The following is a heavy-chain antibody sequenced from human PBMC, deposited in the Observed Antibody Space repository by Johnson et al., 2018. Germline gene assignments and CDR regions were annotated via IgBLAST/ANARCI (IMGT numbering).Heavy chain of an antibody. V-gene: IGHV4-59*01. D-gene: IGHD2-2*01. J-gene: IGHJ3*02. Sequence: QVQLQESGPGLVKPSETLSLTCTVSGDSISNYYWSWIRQPPGKGLEWIGYIYFSGSTDYSPSLKSRVTVSVDTSKNQFSLKLSSVTAADTAVYYCARVMPAARDAFDIWGQGTMVTVSS. CDR3: ARVMPAARDAFDI. CDR1: GDSISNYY. CDR2: IYFSGST.